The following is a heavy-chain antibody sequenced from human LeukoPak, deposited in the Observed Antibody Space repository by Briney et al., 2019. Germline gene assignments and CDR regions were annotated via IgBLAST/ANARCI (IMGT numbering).Heavy chain of an antibody. CDR2: MNPNSGNT. J-gene: IGHJ4*02. CDR1: GYTFTNYD. V-gene: IGHV1-8*01. CDR3: ARGKRTIFGLGISYYFDY. Sequence: ASVKVSCKASGYTFTNYDINWVRQATGQGLEWMGWMNPNSGNTGYAQKFQGRVTMTRNTSISTAYMELSSLRSEDTAVYYCARGKRTIFGLGISYYFDYWGQGTLVTVSS. D-gene: IGHD3/OR15-3a*01.